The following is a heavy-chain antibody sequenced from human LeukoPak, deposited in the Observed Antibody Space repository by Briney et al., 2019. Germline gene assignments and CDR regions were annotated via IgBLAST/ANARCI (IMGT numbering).Heavy chain of an antibody. D-gene: IGHD3-16*01. CDR1: GFTFSSYA. CDR3: ARGNYQVGGYFDY. CDR2: ISGSGGST. V-gene: IGHV3-23*01. Sequence: GGSLRLSCAASGFTFSSYAMSWVRQAPGKGLEWVSAISGSGGSTYYADSVKGRFTISRDNSKNTLYLQMNSLRAEDTAVYYCARGNYQVGGYFDYWGQGTLVTVSS. J-gene: IGHJ4*02.